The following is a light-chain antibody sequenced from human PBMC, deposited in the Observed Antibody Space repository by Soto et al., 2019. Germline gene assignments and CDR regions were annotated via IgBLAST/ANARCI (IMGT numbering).Light chain of an antibody. CDR2: EVS. V-gene: IGLV2-14*01. J-gene: IGLJ2*01. CDR1: SSDVGGYNY. CDR3: SSYTSSSTVV. Sequence: QSALTQPASVSGSPGQSNTISCTGTSSDVGGYNYVSWYQQHPGKAPKLMIYEVSNRPSGVSNRFSGSKSGNTASLTISGLQAEDEADYYCSSYTSSSTVVFGGGTKLTV.